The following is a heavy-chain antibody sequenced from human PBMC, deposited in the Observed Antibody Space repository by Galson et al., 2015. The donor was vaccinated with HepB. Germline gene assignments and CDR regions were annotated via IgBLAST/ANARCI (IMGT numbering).Heavy chain of an antibody. D-gene: IGHD1-26*01. J-gene: IGHJ6*02. CDR1: GYIFPSYG. CDR3: ARKKWGDYGMDV. V-gene: IGHV1-18*04. CDR2: VSAYNGNT. Sequence: SVKVSCKASGYIFPSYGISWVRQAPGQGLEWMGWVSAYNGNTNYAQKLQDRVTMTTDTSTSTAYMELRSLRSDDTAVYYCARKKWGDYGMDVWGQGTTVTVSS.